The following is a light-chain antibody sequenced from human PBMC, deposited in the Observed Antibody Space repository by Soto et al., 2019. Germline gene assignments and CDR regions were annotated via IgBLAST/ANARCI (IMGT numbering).Light chain of an antibody. CDR2: GAS. CDR3: QQYAGSPLT. V-gene: IGKV3-20*01. J-gene: IGKJ4*01. Sequence: EIVLTHSPGTLSLSPGERATLSCRASQSVSSSYLAWYQQKPGQAPRLLIYGASSRATGIPDRFSGSGSGTDFTLTISRLEPEDFAVYYCQQYAGSPLTFGGGTKVDIK. CDR1: QSVSSSY.